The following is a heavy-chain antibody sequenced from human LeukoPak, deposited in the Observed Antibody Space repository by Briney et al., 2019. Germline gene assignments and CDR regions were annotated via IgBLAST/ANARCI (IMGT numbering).Heavy chain of an antibody. J-gene: IGHJ6*02. CDR3: ARIVADDYYYYYGMDV. Sequence: SGTLSLTCTVSGGSISSYYWSWIRQPPGKGLEWIGYMYYSGNTNYNPSLKSRVTISVDPSKNQFSLKLSSVTAADTAVYYCARIVADDYYYYYGMDVWGQGTTVTVSS. CDR2: MYYSGNT. V-gene: IGHV4-59*01. D-gene: IGHD2-21*01. CDR1: GGSISSYY.